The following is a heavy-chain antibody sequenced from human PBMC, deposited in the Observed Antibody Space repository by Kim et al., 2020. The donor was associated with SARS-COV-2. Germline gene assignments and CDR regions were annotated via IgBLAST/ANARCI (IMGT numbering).Heavy chain of an antibody. CDR2: ISHTGAST. CDR3: AKNGRLGVIDS. Sequence: GGSLRLSCTASGFTFSNYAMTWVRHVAGEGLQWISSISHTGASTHSADSLKVRFTISRDNSESTVFLQMDRLAAEDTGIYYCAKNGRLGVIDSWGQGTLVTVSS. D-gene: IGHD7-27*01. V-gene: IGHV3-23*01. J-gene: IGHJ4*02. CDR1: GFTFSNYA.